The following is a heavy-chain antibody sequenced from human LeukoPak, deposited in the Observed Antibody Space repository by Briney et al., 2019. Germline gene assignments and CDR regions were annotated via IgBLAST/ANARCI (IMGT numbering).Heavy chain of an antibody. CDR3: ASGAWAARLNS. CDR2: IFDGKTI. J-gene: IGHJ4*02. Sequence: RASDTLSLTCAVYGESLNYYYWSWIRQSPGKGLEWIGDIFDGKTINYNPSLKSRVTISAATSSQQSSLNLKSVTASDTAVYFCASGAWAARLNSWAQGALVIVSS. V-gene: IGHV4-34*12. D-gene: IGHD4-23*01. CDR1: GESLNYYY.